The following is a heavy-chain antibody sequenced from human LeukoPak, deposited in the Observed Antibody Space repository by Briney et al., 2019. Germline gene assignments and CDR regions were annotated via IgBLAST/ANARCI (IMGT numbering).Heavy chain of an antibody. D-gene: IGHD6-13*01. CDR3: ARENIAAREYYFDY. CDR1: GGTFSSYA. V-gene: IGHV1-69*04. J-gene: IGHJ4*02. Sequence: ASVKVSCKASGGTFSSYAISWVRQAPGQGVEWMGRIIPILGIANYAQKFQGRVTITADKSTSTAYMELSSLRSEDTAVYYCARENIAAREYYFDYWGQGTLVTVSS. CDR2: IIPILGIA.